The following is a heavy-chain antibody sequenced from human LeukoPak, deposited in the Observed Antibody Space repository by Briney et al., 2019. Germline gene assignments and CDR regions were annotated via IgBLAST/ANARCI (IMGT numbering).Heavy chain of an antibody. CDR2: ISYDGSNK. CDR1: GFTFSSYG. J-gene: IGHJ4*02. CDR3: ARDRGDGYNIHFDY. Sequence: GGSLRLSCAASGFTFSSYGMHWVRQAPGKGLEWVAVISYDGSNKYYADSVKGRFTISRDNAKNSLYLQMNNLRVEDTAVYYCARDRGDGYNIHFDYWGQGILVIVSS. D-gene: IGHD5-24*01. V-gene: IGHV3-30*03.